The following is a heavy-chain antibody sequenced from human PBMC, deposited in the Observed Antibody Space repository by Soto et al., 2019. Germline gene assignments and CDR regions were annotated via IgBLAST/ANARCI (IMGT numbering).Heavy chain of an antibody. J-gene: IGHJ6*02. CDR1: GFTFSSYS. CDR2: ISSSSSYI. V-gene: IGHV3-21*01. CDR3: ARDQAGVTSSGQYYYYGMDV. Sequence: LRLSCAASGFTFSSYSMNWVRQAPGKGLKWVSSISSSSSYIYYADSVKGRFTISRDNAKNSLYLQMNSLRAEDTAVYYCARDQAGVTSSGQYYYYGMDVWGHGTTVTVSS. D-gene: IGHD3-22*01.